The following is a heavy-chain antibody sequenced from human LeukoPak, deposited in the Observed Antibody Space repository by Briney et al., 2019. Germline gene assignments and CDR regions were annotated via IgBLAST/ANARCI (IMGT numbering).Heavy chain of an antibody. Sequence: PSETLSLTCTVSGGSVSSYYWSWIRQPAGKGLEWIGRIYTSGSTNYNPSLKSRVTMSVDTSKNQFSLKLSSVTAADTAVYYCARQPPAIWSGYYFRWFDPWGQGTLVTVSS. V-gene: IGHV4-4*07. CDR3: ARQPPAIWSGYYFRWFDP. J-gene: IGHJ5*02. CDR1: GGSVSSYY. D-gene: IGHD3-3*01. CDR2: IYTSGST.